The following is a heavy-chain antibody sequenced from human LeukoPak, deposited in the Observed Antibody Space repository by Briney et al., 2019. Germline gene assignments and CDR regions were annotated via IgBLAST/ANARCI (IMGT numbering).Heavy chain of an antibody. Sequence: SETLSLTCTVSGGSISSYYWSWIRQPPGKGLEWIGYIYYSGSTNYNPSLKSRVTISVDTSKNQFSLKLSSVTAADTAVYYCARGCGWSRVDWFDPWGQGTLVTVSS. CDR3: ARGCGWSRVDWFDP. CDR2: IYYSGST. V-gene: IGHV4-59*01. CDR1: GGSISSYY. J-gene: IGHJ5*02. D-gene: IGHD6-19*01.